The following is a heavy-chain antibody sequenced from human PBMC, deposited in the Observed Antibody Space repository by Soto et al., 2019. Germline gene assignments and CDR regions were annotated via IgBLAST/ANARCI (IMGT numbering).Heavy chain of an antibody. D-gene: IGHD6-19*01. Sequence: EVQLLESGGGLVQPGGSLRLSCAGSGFTFSSHAMSWVRQAPGKGLECVSSITGSGDSTYYADSVKGRFTISRDKSKSTLYIQMNSLRAEDTAVYYCAKDLQFSGWLSAQTFDYWGQGTQVTVSS. J-gene: IGHJ4*02. CDR2: ITGSGDST. CDR3: AKDLQFSGWLSAQTFDY. V-gene: IGHV3-23*01. CDR1: GFTFSSHA.